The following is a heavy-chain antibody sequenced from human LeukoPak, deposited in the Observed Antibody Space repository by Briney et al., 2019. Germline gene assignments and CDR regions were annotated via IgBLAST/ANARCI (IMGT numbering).Heavy chain of an antibody. Sequence: SETLSLTCAVYGGSFSGYYWSWIRQPLGKGLEWIGEINHSGSTNYNPSLKSRVTISVDTSKNQFSLKLSSVTAADTAVYYCARGGNLRYFDWKHPRRNWFDPWGQGTLVTVSS. D-gene: IGHD3-9*01. V-gene: IGHV4-34*01. J-gene: IGHJ5*02. CDR1: GGSFSGYY. CDR3: ARGGNLRYFDWKHPRRNWFDP. CDR2: INHSGST.